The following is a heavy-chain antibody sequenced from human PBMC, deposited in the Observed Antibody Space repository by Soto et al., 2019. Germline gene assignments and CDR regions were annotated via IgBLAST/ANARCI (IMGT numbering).Heavy chain of an antibody. CDR2: ISYDGSNK. V-gene: IGHV3-30-3*01. D-gene: IGHD6-13*01. CDR3: ARATATYSSDAFDI. J-gene: IGHJ3*02. CDR1: GFTFSSYA. Sequence: GGSLRLSCAASGFTFSSYAMHWVRQAPGKGLEWVAVISYDGSNKYYADSVKGRFTISRDNSKNTLYLQMNSLRAEDTAVYYCARATATYSSDAFDIWGQGTMVTVSS.